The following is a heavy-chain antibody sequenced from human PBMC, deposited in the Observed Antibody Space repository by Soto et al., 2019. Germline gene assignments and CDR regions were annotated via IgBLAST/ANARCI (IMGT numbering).Heavy chain of an antibody. CDR3: ARSPPWLPGGGPNFDY. D-gene: IGHD5-12*01. CDR2: LYYSGST. J-gene: IGHJ4*02. V-gene: IGHV4-31*03. CDR1: GGSISSGGYY. Sequence: QVQLQESGPGLVKPSQTLSLTCTVSGGSISSGGYYWSWIRQHPGKGLEWIGCLYYSGSTYYNPSLKSRVTISVDTSKNQFSLKLSSVTAADTAVYYCARSPPWLPGGGPNFDYWGQGTLVTVSS.